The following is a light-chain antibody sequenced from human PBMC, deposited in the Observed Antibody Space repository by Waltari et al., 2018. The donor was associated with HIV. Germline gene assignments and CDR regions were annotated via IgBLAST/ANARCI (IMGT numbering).Light chain of an antibody. CDR2: DVS. CDR3: SSYTSSTALV. Sequence: QSALTQPASVSGSPGQSSTISCTGTSSDAGGYNYVSLYQQHPVKAPKLMTYDVSNRPSGVVNRFSGSKSVNTASLTIAGLQAEDEADYYCSSYTSSTALVFGGGTKLTVL. CDR1: SSDAGGYNY. V-gene: IGLV2-14*01. J-gene: IGLJ2*01.